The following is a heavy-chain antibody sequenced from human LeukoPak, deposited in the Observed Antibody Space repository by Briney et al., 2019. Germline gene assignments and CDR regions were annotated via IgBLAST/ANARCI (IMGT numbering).Heavy chain of an antibody. CDR3: AKGALGRGSGSYYIYYYYYMDV. CDR1: GFAVSSNY. D-gene: IGHD3-10*01. CDR2: IYSGGST. V-gene: IGHV3-53*01. J-gene: IGHJ6*03. Sequence: PGGSLRLSCAASGFAVSSNYMNWVRQAPGKGLEWVSVIYSGGSTYYADSVKGRFTISRDNSKNTLYLQMNSLRAEDTAVYYCAKGALGRGSGSYYIYYYYYMDVWGKGATVTVSS.